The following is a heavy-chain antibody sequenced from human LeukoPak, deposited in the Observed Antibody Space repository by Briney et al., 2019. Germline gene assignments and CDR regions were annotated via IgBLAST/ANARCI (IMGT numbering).Heavy chain of an antibody. J-gene: IGHJ5*02. CDR1: GGSISSYY. Sequence: SETLSLTCTVSGGSISSYYWSWIRQPAGKGLEWIGRIYTSGGTNYNPSLKSRVTMSVDTSKNQFSLKLSSVTAADTAVYYCARDGDVLLWFGESIERMGFDPWGQGTLVTVSS. CDR2: IYTSGGT. CDR3: ARDGDVLLWFGESIERMGFDP. V-gene: IGHV4-4*07. D-gene: IGHD3-10*01.